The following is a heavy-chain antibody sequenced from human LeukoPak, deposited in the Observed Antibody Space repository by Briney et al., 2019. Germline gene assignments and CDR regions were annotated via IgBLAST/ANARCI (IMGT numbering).Heavy chain of an antibody. J-gene: IGHJ6*03. CDR2: ISYDGSNK. V-gene: IGHV3-30-3*01. Sequence: PGRSLGLSCAASGFTFSSYAMHWVRQAPGKGLEWVAVISYDGSNKYYADSVKGRFTISRDNAKNPLYLQMNSLRAEDTAVYYCARRSISRGYYYMDVWGKGTTVTVSS. CDR1: GFTFSSYA. D-gene: IGHD3-10*01. CDR3: ARRSISRGYYYMDV.